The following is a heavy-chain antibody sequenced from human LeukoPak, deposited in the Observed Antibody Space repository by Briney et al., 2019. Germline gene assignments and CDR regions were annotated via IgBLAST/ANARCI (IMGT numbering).Heavy chain of an antibody. Sequence: ASVKVSCTASGYTFTGYYMHWVRQAPGQGLEWMGWINPNSGGTNYAQKFQGRVTMTRDTSISTAYMELSRLRSDDTAVYYCASIHTSTIFGVVNHTSIDYWGQGTLVTVSS. J-gene: IGHJ4*02. V-gene: IGHV1-2*02. CDR3: ASIHTSTIFGVVNHTSIDY. D-gene: IGHD3-3*01. CDR2: INPNSGGT. CDR1: GYTFTGYY.